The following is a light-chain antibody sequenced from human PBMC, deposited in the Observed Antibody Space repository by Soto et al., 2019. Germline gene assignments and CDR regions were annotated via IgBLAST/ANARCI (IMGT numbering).Light chain of an antibody. CDR1: SSDVGGYNY. V-gene: IGLV2-14*01. J-gene: IGLJ2*01. CDR2: DVS. Sequence: LTQPASVSGSPGQSITISCTGTSSDVGGYNYVSWYQQHPGKAPKLMIYDVSNRPSGVSNRFSGSKSGNTASLTISGLQAEDEADYYCSSYTSSSTPVVFGGGTKLTVL. CDR3: SSYTSSSTPVV.